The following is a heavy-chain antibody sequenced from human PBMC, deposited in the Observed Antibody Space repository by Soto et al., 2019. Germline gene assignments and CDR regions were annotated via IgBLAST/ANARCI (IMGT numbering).Heavy chain of an antibody. D-gene: IGHD2-2*01. CDR3: ARLYGYCIRNSCHGHYAMDV. Sequence: SETLSLTCTASGGSISSSSYYWGWIRQPPGKGLEWIGSIYYSGSTYYNPSLKSRVTISVDTSKNQFSLKVTSVTAADTAVYYCARLYGYCIRNSCHGHYAMDVWGQGTTVTVSS. V-gene: IGHV4-39*01. J-gene: IGHJ6*02. CDR1: GGSISSSSYY. CDR2: IYYSGST.